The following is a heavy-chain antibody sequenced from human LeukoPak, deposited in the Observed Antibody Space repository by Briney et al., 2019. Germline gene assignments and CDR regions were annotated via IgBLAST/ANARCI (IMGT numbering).Heavy chain of an antibody. CDR3: AMSRYSNSWLFDY. D-gene: IGHD6-13*01. J-gene: IGHJ4*02. Sequence: GGSLRLSCAAPGITFSSYAMTWVRQAPGKGLEWVSAISGSGVNTYYADSVKGRFTISRDNSKNTVYLQMNSLRAEDTAFFYCAMSRYSNSWLFDYWGQGTLVTVSS. CDR2: ISGSGVNT. V-gene: IGHV3-23*01. CDR1: GITFSSYA.